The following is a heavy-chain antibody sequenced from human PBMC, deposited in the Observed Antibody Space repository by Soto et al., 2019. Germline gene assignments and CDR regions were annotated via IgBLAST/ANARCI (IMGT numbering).Heavy chain of an antibody. Sequence: ASVKVSCKASGGTFSSYAISWVRQPPGQGLEWMGGIIPIFGTANYAQKFQGRVTITADESTSTAYMELSSLRSEDTAVYYCASRKTTGASRWIHYYFDYWGQGTLVTVSS. CDR1: GGTFSSYA. CDR3: ASRKTTGASRWIHYYFDY. J-gene: IGHJ4*02. D-gene: IGHD1-1*01. CDR2: IIPIFGTA. V-gene: IGHV1-69*13.